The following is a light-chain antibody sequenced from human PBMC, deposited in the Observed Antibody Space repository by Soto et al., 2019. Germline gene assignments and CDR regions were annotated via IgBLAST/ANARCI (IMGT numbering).Light chain of an antibody. CDR1: HYITIY. CDR3: QQRADWPIT. Sequence: EIGLTESPATLSLSPGERATLSCRASHYITIYLAWYQQKPGQAPRLLIYDASNRATGIPARFSGSGSGTDFTLTISSLEPDDFAVYYCQQRADWPITFGQGTRLEIK. CDR2: DAS. V-gene: IGKV3-11*01. J-gene: IGKJ5*01.